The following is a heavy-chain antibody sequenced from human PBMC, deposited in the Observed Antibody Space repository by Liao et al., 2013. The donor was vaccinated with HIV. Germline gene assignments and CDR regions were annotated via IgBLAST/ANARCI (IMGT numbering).Heavy chain of an antibody. CDR3: ARGVGRVRGVMRSLRFDD. D-gene: IGHD3-10*01. Sequence: QEQLQQWGAGLLKPSETLSLTCAVYGGSLSGYYWTWIRQTPGKGLEWIGEINDSGSKNHNPSLKSRVTISLDRSKNQFSLRLRSVTAADTAVYYCARGVGRVRGVMRSLRFDDWGPGTLVTVSS. CDR1: GGSLSGYY. J-gene: IGHJ4*02. V-gene: IGHV4-34*01. CDR2: INDSGSK.